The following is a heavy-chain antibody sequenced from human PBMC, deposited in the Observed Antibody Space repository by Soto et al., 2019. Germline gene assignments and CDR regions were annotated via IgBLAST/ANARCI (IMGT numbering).Heavy chain of an antibody. J-gene: IGHJ6*01. Sequence: SETLSLTCALYGGSFSVHSWTWIRHSPGKGLEWIGDINHSGRVNYSPSLKSRVTISLDTSKNQFSLTLNAVTAADTAMYLCPTTGYATNGYYRLSRWGNGT. CDR2: INHSGRV. CDR3: PTTGYATNGYYRLSR. CDR1: GGSFSVHS. V-gene: IGHV4-34*01. D-gene: IGHD3-22*01.